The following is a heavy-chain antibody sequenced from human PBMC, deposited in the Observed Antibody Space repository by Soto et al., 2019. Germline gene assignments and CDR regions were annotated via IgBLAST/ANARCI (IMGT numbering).Heavy chain of an antibody. J-gene: IGHJ6*02. CDR2: IYPGDSDT. CDR3: ARQLSARRMAARLYYYGMDV. D-gene: IGHD6-6*01. Sequence: GESLKISCKGSGYSFTSYWIGWVRQMPGKGLEWMGIIYPGDSDTRYSPSFQGQVTISADKSISTAYLQWSSLKASDTAMYYCARQLSARRMAARLYYYGMDVWGQGTTVTVSS. V-gene: IGHV5-51*01. CDR1: GYSFTSYW.